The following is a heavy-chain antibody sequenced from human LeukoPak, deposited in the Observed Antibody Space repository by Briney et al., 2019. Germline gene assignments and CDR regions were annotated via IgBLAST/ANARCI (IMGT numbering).Heavy chain of an antibody. CDR2: ISGRRGYT. V-gene: IGHV3-21*01. J-gene: IGHJ4*02. CDR1: GFTFSSYT. CDR3: AKDVLTVARRGFDS. D-gene: IGHD6-6*01. Sequence: GGSLRLSCAASGFTFSSYTMTWVRQAPGQGLEWISSISGRRGYTYYADSLKGRFAISRDNAKNSLSLQMNSLRVEDTAIYFCAKDVLTVARRGFDSWGPGTLVTVSS.